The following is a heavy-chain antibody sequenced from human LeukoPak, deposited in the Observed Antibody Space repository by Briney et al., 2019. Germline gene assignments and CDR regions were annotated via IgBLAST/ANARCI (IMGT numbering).Heavy chain of an antibody. Sequence: PSETMSLTCTVSGGSISSYYWSWIRQPPGKRLEWIGYIYYSGSTSYSPSLKSRVSISVDTSKNQFYLKLSSLTASDTAVYYCARDRMKDGYNRGIDYWGQGTLVTVSS. D-gene: IGHD5-24*01. V-gene: IGHV4-59*01. J-gene: IGHJ4*02. CDR3: ARDRMKDGYNRGIDY. CDR2: IYYSGST. CDR1: GGSISSYY.